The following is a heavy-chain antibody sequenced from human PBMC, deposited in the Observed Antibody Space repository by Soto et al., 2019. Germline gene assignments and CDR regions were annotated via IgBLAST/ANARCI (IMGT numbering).Heavy chain of an antibody. CDR1: GYNFVTCG. D-gene: IGHD3-22*01. V-gene: IGHV1-18*01. Sequence: ASVKVSCKTSGYNFVTCGITWVRQAPGQGLEWMGWISVYSGNTHYAQKFHDRVTLTTDTSTTTAYMDLRNLTSDDSAFYYCARNTPFFESSGSADYWGQGTLVTVSS. CDR3: ARNTPFFESSGSADY. CDR2: ISVYSGNT. J-gene: IGHJ4*02.